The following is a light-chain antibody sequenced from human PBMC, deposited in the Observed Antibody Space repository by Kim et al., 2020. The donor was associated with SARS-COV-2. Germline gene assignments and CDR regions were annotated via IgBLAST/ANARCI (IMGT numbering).Light chain of an antibody. V-gene: IGLV2-11*03. CDR2: DVN. CDR1: SGDGGRYND. Sequence: GQSVTITCTGTSGDGGRYNDVSWYQQHPDKAPKFMIYDVNKRPSGVPDRFSGSKSGNTASLTISGLQAEDEADYYCCSYAGTYTYVFGTGTKVTVL. J-gene: IGLJ1*01. CDR3: CSYAGTYTYV.